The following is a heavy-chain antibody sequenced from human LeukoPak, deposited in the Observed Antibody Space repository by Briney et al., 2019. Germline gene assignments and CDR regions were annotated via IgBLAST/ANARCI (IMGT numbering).Heavy chain of an antibody. CDR1: GFTFSSYG. V-gene: IGHV3-23*01. D-gene: IGHD4/OR15-4a*01. Sequence: RGSLRLSCAASGFTFSSYGMSWVRQAPGKGLEWVSAVSSSGGTTYYADSVKGRFTISRDNSKNTLSLQMNSLRAEDTAVYYCARRAGAYSHPYDYWGQGTLVTVSS. CDR2: VSSSGGTT. CDR3: ARRAGAYSHPYDY. J-gene: IGHJ4*02.